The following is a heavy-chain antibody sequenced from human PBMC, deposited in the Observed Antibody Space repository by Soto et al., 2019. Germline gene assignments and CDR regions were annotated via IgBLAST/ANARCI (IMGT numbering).Heavy chain of an antibody. J-gene: IGHJ5*02. CDR3: ARDGGVLRFLEWLSSWFDP. CDR1: GGTFSSYT. D-gene: IGHD3-3*01. CDR2: IIPILGIA. V-gene: IGHV1-69*04. Sequence: ASVKVSCKASGGTFSSYTISWVRQAPGQGLERMGRIIPILGIANYAQKFQGRVTITADKSTSTAYMELSSLRSEDTAVYYCARDGGVLRFLEWLSSWFDPWGQGTLVTVSS.